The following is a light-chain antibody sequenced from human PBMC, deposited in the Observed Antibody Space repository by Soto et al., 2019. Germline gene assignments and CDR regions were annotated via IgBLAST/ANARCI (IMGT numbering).Light chain of an antibody. CDR1: QSVNSN. V-gene: IGKV3-15*01. CDR2: AAS. CDR3: QQYHNWPIT. J-gene: IGKJ5*01. Sequence: EIVLTQSPATLSLSPGERATLSCRASQSVNSNLAWYQKKPGQAPRLLIYAASTRATGIPARFSGSGSGTEFTLTISSLQSEDFAVYYCQQYHNWPITFGQGTRLEIK.